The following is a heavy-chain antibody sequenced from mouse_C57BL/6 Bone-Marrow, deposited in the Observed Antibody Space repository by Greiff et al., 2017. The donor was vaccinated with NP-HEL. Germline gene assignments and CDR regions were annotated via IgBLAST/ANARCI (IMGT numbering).Heavy chain of an antibody. D-gene: IGHD4-1*01. CDR2: IDPSDSET. CDR3: ARNWVFDY. V-gene: IGHV1-52*01. CDR1: GYTFTSYW. Sequence: QSCTASGYTFTSYWMHWVKQRPIQGLEWIGNIDPSDSETHYNQKFKDKATLTVDKSSSTAYMQLSSLTSEDSAVYYCARNWVFDYWGQGTTLTASS. J-gene: IGHJ2*01.